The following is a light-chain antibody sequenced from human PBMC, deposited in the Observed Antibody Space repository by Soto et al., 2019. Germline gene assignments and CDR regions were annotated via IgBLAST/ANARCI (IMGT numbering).Light chain of an antibody. Sequence: EIVLTQSPGTLSLSPGERATLSCRASQSVTNFLAWYQQKPGQSPSLLIYNASHRATGIPARFSGSGSGTDFTLTISSLEPEDFAVYYCQQRYRWPETFGQGTNVEIK. J-gene: IGKJ1*01. CDR2: NAS. V-gene: IGKV3-11*01. CDR1: QSVTNF. CDR3: QQRYRWPET.